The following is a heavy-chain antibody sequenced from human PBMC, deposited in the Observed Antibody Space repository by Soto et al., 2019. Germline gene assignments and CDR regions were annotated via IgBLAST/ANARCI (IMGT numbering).Heavy chain of an antibody. V-gene: IGHV3-23*01. J-gene: IGHJ4*02. CDR3: AKGRRGIVGATFEY. D-gene: IGHD1-26*01. CDR2: IRGSGGST. Sequence: EVQLLESGGGLEQPGGSLRLSCAASGFTFSGYAMSWVRQAPGKGLERVSSIRGSGGSTYYADSVKGRFTISRDNSKNTLYLQMNSLRAEDTAVYYCAKGRRGIVGATFEYWGQGTLVTGSS. CDR1: GFTFSGYA.